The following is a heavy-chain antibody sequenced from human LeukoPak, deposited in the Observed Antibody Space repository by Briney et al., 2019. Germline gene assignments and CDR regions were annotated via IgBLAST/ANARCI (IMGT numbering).Heavy chain of an antibody. CDR3: ARDSSPGDYVWGSYLDS. D-gene: IGHD3-16*02. Sequence: GGSLRLSCAASGFTFSSYDMHWVRQAPGKGLEWVAVIWYDGGKKYHADSVKGRFTISRDNSKNTLYLQMNSLRAEDTAVYYCARDSSPGDYVWGSYLDSWGQGTLVTVSS. J-gene: IGHJ4*02. V-gene: IGHV3-33*01. CDR2: IWYDGGKK. CDR1: GFTFSSYD.